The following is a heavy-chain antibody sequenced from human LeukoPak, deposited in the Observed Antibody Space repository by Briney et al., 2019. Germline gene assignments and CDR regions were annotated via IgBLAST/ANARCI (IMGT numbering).Heavy chain of an antibody. CDR3: ARDLDWLLFDY. D-gene: IGHD3-9*01. V-gene: IGHV3-74*03. CDR1: GFTFSTYW. CDR2: VSPEGSRT. Sequence: RGSLRLSCAASGFTFSTYWMHWVRQAPGKGLVWVARVSPEGSRTTYADSVKGRFTISRDNDRNTLYLQMNSLRVEDTAVYYCARDLDWLLFDYWGQGTLATVSS. J-gene: IGHJ4*02.